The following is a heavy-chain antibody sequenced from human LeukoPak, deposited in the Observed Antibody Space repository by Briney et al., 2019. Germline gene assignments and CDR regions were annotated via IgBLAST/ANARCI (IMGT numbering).Heavy chain of an antibody. Sequence: PGGSLRLSCAASRFTFSSYGMHWVRQAPGKGLGWVAFILYDGSNKYYADSVKGRFTISRENSKNTLYLQMNSLRAEDTAVYYCVTDQGLEYCSSTSCYTYYMDVSGKRTTVTVS. CDR1: RFTFSSYG. J-gene: IGHJ6*03. D-gene: IGHD2-2*01. CDR2: ILYDGSNK. CDR3: VTDQGLEYCSSTSCYTYYMDV. V-gene: IGHV3-30*02.